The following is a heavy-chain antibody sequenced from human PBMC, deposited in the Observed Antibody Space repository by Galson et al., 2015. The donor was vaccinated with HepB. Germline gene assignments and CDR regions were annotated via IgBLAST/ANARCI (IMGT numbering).Heavy chain of an antibody. J-gene: IGHJ6*03. CDR1: GGTFSSYA. V-gene: IGHV1-69*13. CDR3: ARLHSSSWYAHYYYMDV. CDR2: IIPIFGTA. Sequence: SVKVSCKASGGTFSSYAISWVRQAPGQGLEWMGGIIPIFGTANYAQKFQGRVTITADESTSTAYMELSSLRSEDTAVYYCARLHSSSWYAHYYYMDVWGKGTTVTVSS. D-gene: IGHD6-13*01.